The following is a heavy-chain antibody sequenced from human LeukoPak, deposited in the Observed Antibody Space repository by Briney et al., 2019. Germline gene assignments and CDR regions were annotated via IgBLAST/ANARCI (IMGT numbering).Heavy chain of an antibody. J-gene: IGHJ4*02. V-gene: IGHV3-74*01. CDR1: GFTFSNYC. Sequence: GSLLLSCAGSGFTFSNYCMHWVRPAPGKGLVWVSRICSDDSSKTYADSVKGRFTISRDNAKNTLYLQMNSLRAEDTAVYYCARDLSPVVRASPMGYWGQGTLVTVSS. CDR3: ARDLSPVVRASPMGY. CDR2: ICSDDSSK. D-gene: IGHD3-10*01.